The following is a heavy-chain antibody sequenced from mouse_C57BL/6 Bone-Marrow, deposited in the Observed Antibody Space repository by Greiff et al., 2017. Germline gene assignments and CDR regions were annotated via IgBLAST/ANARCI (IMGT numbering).Heavy chain of an antibody. CDR2: ISNLAYSI. CDR3: ARKDRLGFAY. CDR1: GFTFSDYG. J-gene: IGHJ3*01. D-gene: IGHD2-4*01. V-gene: IGHV5-15*04. Sequence: EVKLVESGGGLVQPGGSLKLSCAASGFTFSDYGMEWVRQAPRKGPDWVAFISNLAYSIYYADTVKGRFTISREKAKNTLYLEMSSLRSEDTAMYYCARKDRLGFAYWGQGTLVTVSA.